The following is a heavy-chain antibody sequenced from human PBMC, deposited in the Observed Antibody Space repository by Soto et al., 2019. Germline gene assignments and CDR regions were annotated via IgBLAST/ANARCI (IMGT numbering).Heavy chain of an antibody. J-gene: IGHJ4*02. CDR1: GGSINSGGYY. V-gene: IGHV4-31*03. CDR3: ARAQTIFGIIIVFDY. D-gene: IGHD3-3*01. CDR2: IYYNGNT. Sequence: SETLSLTCTVSGGSINSGGYYWSWIRQHPGKGLEWIGYIYYNGNTYYNPSLKSRVTISVDTSKTQFSLKVGSVTAADTAVYYCARAQTIFGIIIVFDYWGQGTLVTVSS.